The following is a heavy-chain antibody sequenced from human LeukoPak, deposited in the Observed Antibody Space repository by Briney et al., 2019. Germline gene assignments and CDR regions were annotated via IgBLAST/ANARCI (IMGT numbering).Heavy chain of an antibody. CDR2: ISGSGGST. CDR1: GFTFSGYS. Sequence: HPGGSLRLSCAASGFTFSGYSLNWVRQAPGKGLEWVSAISGSGGSTYYADSVKGRFTISRDNSKNTLYLQMNSLRTEDTAVYYCAKGLRFDYWGQGTLVTVSS. CDR3: AKGLRFDY. D-gene: IGHD5-12*01. V-gene: IGHV3-23*01. J-gene: IGHJ4*02.